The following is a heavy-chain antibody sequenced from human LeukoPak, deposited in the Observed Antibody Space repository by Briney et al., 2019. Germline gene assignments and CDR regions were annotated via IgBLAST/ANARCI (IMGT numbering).Heavy chain of an antibody. CDR2: ISAYNGNT. Sequence: GASVKVSCKASGYTFTSYGISWVRQAPGQGLEWMGWISAYNGNTNYAQKFQGRVTMTEDTSTDTAYMELSSLRSEDTAVYYCATLRVGSSTAPIDYWGQGTLVTVSS. CDR3: ATLRVGSSTAPIDY. J-gene: IGHJ4*02. V-gene: IGHV1-18*01. D-gene: IGHD6-13*01. CDR1: GYTFTSYG.